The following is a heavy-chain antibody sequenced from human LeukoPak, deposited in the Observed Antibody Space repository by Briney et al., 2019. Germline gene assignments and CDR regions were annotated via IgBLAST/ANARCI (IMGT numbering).Heavy chain of an antibody. D-gene: IGHD3-16*01. CDR2: IYYSGST. CDR1: GGSVNSGNYY. V-gene: IGHV4-61*01. J-gene: IGHJ4*02. Sequence: PSETLSLTCTVSGGSVNSGNYYWSWIRQPPGKGLEWIGFIYYSGSTNYNPSLKSRVTISVDTFKNQFSLKLSSVTAADTAVYYCASHYDYVWGSYWELDYWGQGTLVTVSS. CDR3: ASHYDYVWGSYWELDY.